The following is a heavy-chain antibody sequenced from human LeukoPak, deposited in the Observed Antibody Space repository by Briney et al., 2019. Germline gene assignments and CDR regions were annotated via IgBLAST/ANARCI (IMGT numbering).Heavy chain of an antibody. CDR1: GYTFTSYG. Sequence: GASVTVSCKASGYTFTSYGISWVRQAPGQGLEWMGWINPNSGGTNYAQKFQGWVTMTRDTSISTAYMELSRLRSDDTAVYYCARGAGYGDSESDYWGQGTLVTVSS. CDR3: ARGAGYGDSESDY. D-gene: IGHD4-17*01. J-gene: IGHJ4*02. CDR2: INPNSGGT. V-gene: IGHV1-2*04.